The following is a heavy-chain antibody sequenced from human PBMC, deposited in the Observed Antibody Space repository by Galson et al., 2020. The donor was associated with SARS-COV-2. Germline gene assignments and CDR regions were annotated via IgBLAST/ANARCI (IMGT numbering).Heavy chain of an antibody. CDR1: EFMFSDYW. Sequence: GGSLRLSCVASEFMFSDYWMSWVRQAPGKGLEWVANIKQDGSETYYVDSVKGRFTIFRDNAKNSLYLQMDSLRTEDTAIYYCASPLIPVYWGQGTLVTVSS. V-gene: IGHV3-7*01. J-gene: IGHJ4*02. D-gene: IGHD2-21*01. CDR3: ASPLIPVY. CDR2: IKQDGSET.